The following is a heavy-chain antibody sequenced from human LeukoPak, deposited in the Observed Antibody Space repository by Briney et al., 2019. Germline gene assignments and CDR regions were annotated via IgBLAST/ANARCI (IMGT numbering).Heavy chain of an antibody. CDR3: ARDPLYYDFWSGYYWGAFDI. CDR1: GGSFSGYY. Sequence: SETLSLTCAVYGGSFSGYYWSWIRQPPGKGLEWIGEINHSGSTNYNPSLKSRVTISVDTSKNQFSLKLSSVTAADTAVYYCARDPLYYDFWSGYYWGAFDIWGQGTMVTVSS. J-gene: IGHJ3*02. V-gene: IGHV4-34*01. CDR2: INHSGST. D-gene: IGHD3-3*01.